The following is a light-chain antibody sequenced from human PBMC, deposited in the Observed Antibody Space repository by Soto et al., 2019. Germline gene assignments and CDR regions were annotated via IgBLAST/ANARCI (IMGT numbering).Light chain of an antibody. V-gene: IGKV3-15*01. J-gene: IGKJ2*01. CDR1: QRLDNH. CDR2: GGS. CDR3: QQYHDWPRT. Sequence: IMMTQSPVSLSVSPGESATVSCRASQRLDNHLAWYQLKPGQPPRLLIYGGSTRATGIPTRFSGRGSGTDFALTISGLRSEDFAVYYCQQYHDWPRTFGQGTKLDIK.